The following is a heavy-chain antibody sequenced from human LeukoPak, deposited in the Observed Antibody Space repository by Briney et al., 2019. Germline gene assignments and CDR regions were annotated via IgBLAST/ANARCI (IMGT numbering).Heavy chain of an antibody. Sequence: PSETLSLTCTVYGGSISSHYWSWIRQPPGKGLEWIGYIYYSGSTKYNPSLKSRVTISVDTSKNQFSLKLSSVTAADTAVYYCARLYDSSGYTNWLDPWGQGTLVTVSS. D-gene: IGHD3-22*01. CDR3: ARLYDSSGYTNWLDP. CDR2: IYYSGST. V-gene: IGHV4-59*11. J-gene: IGHJ5*02. CDR1: GGSISSHY.